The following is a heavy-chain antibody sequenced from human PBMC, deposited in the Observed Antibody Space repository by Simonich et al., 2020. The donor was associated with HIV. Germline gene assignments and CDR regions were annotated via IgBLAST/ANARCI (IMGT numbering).Heavy chain of an antibody. CDR2: INHSGST. CDR3: ARLTAGGLGEYFQH. D-gene: IGHD6-13*01. CDR1: GGSFSGYY. J-gene: IGHJ1*01. Sequence: QVQLQQWGAGLLKPSETLSLTCAVYGGSFSGYYWSWLRQPPVKGLEWIGEINHSGSTNYNPSLKSRVTISVDTSKNQFSLKLSSVTAADTAVYYCARLTAGGLGEYFQHWGQGTLVTVSS. V-gene: IGHV4-34*01.